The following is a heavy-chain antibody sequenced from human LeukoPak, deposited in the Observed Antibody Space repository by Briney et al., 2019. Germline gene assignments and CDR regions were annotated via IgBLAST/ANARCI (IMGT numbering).Heavy chain of an antibody. J-gene: IGHJ6*03. CDR1: GGSFSGYY. D-gene: IGHD6-19*01. CDR2: INHSGST. Sequence: SETLSLTCAVYGGSFSGYYWSWIRQPPGKGLEWIGEINHSGSTNYNPSLKSRVTISVDTSKNQFSLKLSSVTAADTAVYYCATSYSSGWYAGYYYYMDVWGKGTTVTVPS. CDR3: ATSYSSGWYAGYYYYMDV. V-gene: IGHV4-34*01.